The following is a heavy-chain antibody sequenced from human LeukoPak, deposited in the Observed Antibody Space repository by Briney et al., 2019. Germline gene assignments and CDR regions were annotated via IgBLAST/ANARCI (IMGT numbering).Heavy chain of an antibody. V-gene: IGHV3-7*04. Sequence: GGSLRLSCAASGFTFSNFRMNWVRQAPGKRLEWVASIKQDGSEEHYVDSVKGRFTISRDNAKNSLYLQMNSLIAEDTAVYYCARGNYASFDYWGQGTLVTVSS. CDR2: IKQDGSEE. CDR3: ARGNYASFDY. CDR1: GFTFSNFR. D-gene: IGHD1-7*01. J-gene: IGHJ4*02.